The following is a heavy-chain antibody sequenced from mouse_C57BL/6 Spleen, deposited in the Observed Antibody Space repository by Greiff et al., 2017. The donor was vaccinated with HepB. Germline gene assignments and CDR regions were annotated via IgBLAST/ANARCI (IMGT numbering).Heavy chain of an antibody. Sequence: VQLQESGAELVRPGTSVKVSCKASGYAFTNYLIAWVKQRPGQGLEWIGVINPGSGGTNYNEKFKGKATLTADKSSSTAYMQLSSLTSEDSAVYFCARSLYYDYDGGWFAYWGQGTLVTVSA. J-gene: IGHJ3*01. V-gene: IGHV1-54*01. D-gene: IGHD2-4*01. CDR2: INPGSGGT. CDR1: GYAFTNYL. CDR3: ARSLYYDYDGGWFAY.